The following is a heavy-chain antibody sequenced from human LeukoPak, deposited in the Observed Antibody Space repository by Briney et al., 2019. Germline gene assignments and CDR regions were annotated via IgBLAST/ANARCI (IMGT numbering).Heavy chain of an antibody. CDR2: IIPIFGTA. CDR3: ARVALGRRWLPSSYYYGMDV. J-gene: IGHJ6*02. Sequence: SVKVSCKASGGTFSSYAISWVRQAPGQGLEWMGGIIPIFGTANYAPKFQGRVTITADESTSTAYVELSNLRSEDTAVYYCARVALGRRWLPSSYYYGMDVWGQGTTVTVSS. CDR1: GGTFSSYA. D-gene: IGHD5-24*01. V-gene: IGHV1-69*13.